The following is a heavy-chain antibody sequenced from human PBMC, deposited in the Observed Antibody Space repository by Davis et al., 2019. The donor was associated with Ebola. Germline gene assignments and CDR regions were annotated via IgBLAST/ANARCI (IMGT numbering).Heavy chain of an antibody. J-gene: IGHJ6*02. Sequence: GESLKISCKGSGYSFTSYWIGWVRQMPGKGLEWMGIIYPGDSDTRYSPSFQGQVTISADKSISTAYLQWSSLKASDTAIYYCARLRITGTGNYYYGMDVWGQGTTVTVSS. D-gene: IGHD1-20*01. CDR2: IYPGDSDT. CDR1: GYSFTSYW. CDR3: ARLRITGTGNYYYGMDV. V-gene: IGHV5-51*01.